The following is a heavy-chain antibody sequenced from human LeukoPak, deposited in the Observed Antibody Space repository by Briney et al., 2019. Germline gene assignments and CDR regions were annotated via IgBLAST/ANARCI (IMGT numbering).Heavy chain of an antibody. J-gene: IGHJ4*02. D-gene: IGHD5-12*01. V-gene: IGHV3-64*01. Sequence: GGSLRLSCAASGFTFSSYAMHWVRQAPGKGLEYVSAISSNGGSTYYANSVKGRFTISRDNSKNTLYLQMGSLRAEDMAVYYCARGYSGYDKSENFDYWGQGTLVTVSS. CDR2: ISSNGGST. CDR3: ARGYSGYDKSENFDY. CDR1: GFTFSSYA.